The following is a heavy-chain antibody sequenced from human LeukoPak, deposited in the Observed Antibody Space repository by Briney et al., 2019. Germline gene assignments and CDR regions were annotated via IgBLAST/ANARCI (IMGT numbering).Heavy chain of an antibody. J-gene: IGHJ4*02. CDR2: INHSGST. CDR1: GGSFSGYY. CDR3: ARGANGSRTRLDY. Sequence: SETLSLTCAVYGGSFSGYYWSWIRQTPGKGLEWIGEINHSGSTNYNPSLKSRVTISVDTSKNQFSLKLSSVTAADTAVYYCARGANGSRTRLDYWGQGTLVTVSS. V-gene: IGHV4-34*01. D-gene: IGHD1-26*01.